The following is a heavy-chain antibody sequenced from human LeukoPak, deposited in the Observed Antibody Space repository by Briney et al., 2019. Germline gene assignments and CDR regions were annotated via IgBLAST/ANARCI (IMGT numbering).Heavy chain of an antibody. V-gene: IGHV3-7*04. J-gene: IGHJ4*02. CDR1: GFTFSSYW. D-gene: IGHD2-15*01. CDR3: ARPYCSGGNCYSIDY. CDR2: IKQDGSEK. Sequence: GGSLRLSCAASGFTFSSYWMTWVRQAPGKGLEWVANIKQDGSEKYYVDSVKGRFTISRDNAKNSLYLQMNSLRAEDTAVYYCARPYCSGGNCYSIDYWGQGTLVTVSS.